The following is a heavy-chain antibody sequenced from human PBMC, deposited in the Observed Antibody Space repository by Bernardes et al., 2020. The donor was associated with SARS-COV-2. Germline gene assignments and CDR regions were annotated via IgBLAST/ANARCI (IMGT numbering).Heavy chain of an antibody. CDR1: GFTFSNFG. D-gene: IGHD2-21*01. V-gene: IGHV3-23*01. CDR2: ISGSGEGT. Sequence: GGSLRLSCAASGFTFSNFGMSWVRQAPGKGLEWMSTISGSGEGTYYADSVKGRFTVSRDNSKNTLYLQMNSLRAEDTAVYYCAKDCSTDPCDSWGQGTLVTVSS. CDR3: AKDCSTDPCDS. J-gene: IGHJ5*02.